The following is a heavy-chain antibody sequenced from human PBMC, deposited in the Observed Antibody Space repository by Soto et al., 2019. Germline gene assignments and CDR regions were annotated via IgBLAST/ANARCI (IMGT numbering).Heavy chain of an antibody. Sequence: QVQLQVSGPGLVKPSATLSLSCTVSTGSTNSFYWSWIRQPPGKGLQWLGYFFYTGSTNHNPSLKSRVTISLDMSSNQFSLWLSSVTAADTAMYYCARSRDGYNLNPIDQWGQGLLVTVSS. CDR1: TGSTNSFY. D-gene: IGHD5-12*01. CDR2: FFYTGST. CDR3: ARSRDGYNLNPIDQ. V-gene: IGHV4-59*01. J-gene: IGHJ4*02.